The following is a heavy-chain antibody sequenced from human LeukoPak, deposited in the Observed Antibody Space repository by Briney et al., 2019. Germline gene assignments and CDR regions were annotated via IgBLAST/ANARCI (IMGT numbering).Heavy chain of an antibody. D-gene: IGHD6-13*01. Sequence: GGSLRLSCAASGFTFSRYSMNWVRQAPGKGLEWVSSISISSNYIYYADSVKGRFTISRDNAKNSLYLQMNSLRAEDTAVYYCARDGRKSPYSSSHFDYWGQGTLVTVSS. CDR1: GFTFSRYS. J-gene: IGHJ4*02. CDR3: ARDGRKSPYSSSHFDY. V-gene: IGHV3-21*01. CDR2: ISISSNYI.